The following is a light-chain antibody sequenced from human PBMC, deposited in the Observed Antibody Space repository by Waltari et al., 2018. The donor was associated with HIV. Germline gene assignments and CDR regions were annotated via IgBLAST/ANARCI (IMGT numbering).Light chain of an antibody. CDR3: QVWDVRSDHRV. J-gene: IGLJ3*02. CDR2: DDD. V-gene: IGLV3-21*02. CDR1: NNGSTT. Sequence: SSVITQSPSVSVAPGHTAALHCTGDNNGSTTLHHFQQKPGQAPVLVIYDDDNRPSGIPERFSGSNSGNTATLSISRVEAGDEADYYCQVWDVRSDHRVFGGGTKLTVV.